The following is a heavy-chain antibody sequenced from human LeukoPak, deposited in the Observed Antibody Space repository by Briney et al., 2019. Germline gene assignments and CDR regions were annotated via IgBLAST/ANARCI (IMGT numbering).Heavy chain of an antibody. CDR1: GYTFTSYG. Sequence: GASVKVSCKASGYTFTSYGISWVRQAPGQGLEWMGIINPSGGSTRYAQKFQGRVTMTRDTSTSTVYMELSSLRSEDTAVYYCARAPGYCSGGSCSWFDYWGQGTLVTVSS. D-gene: IGHD2-15*01. V-gene: IGHV1-46*01. CDR3: ARAPGYCSGGSCSWFDY. CDR2: INPSGGST. J-gene: IGHJ4*02.